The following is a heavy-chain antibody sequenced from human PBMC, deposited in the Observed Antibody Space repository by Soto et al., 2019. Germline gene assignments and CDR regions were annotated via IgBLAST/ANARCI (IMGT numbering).Heavy chain of an antibody. J-gene: IGHJ5*02. D-gene: IGHD3-9*01. CDR2: IYYSGCT. CDR1: GGSISSNSYY. V-gene: IGHV4-39*01. Sequence: QLQLQESGPGLVKPSETLSLTCTVSGGSISSNSYYWGWIRQPPGKGLEWIGSIYYSGCTYYNPALKSRVTISIDTSKNQFSLKLNSVTAADTAVYYCARLSTYFRWLDPWGQGTLVTVSS. CDR3: ARLSTYFRWLDP.